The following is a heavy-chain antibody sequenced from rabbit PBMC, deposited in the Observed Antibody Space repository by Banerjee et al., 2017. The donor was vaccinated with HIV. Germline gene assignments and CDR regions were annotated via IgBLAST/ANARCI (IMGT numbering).Heavy chain of an antibody. CDR1: GFSLNSGYD. CDR2: IYAGSSDST. D-gene: IGHD6-1*01. V-gene: IGHV1S45*01. J-gene: IGHJ4*01. Sequence: QEQLVESGGGLVQPGASLTLTCKASGFSLNSGYDMCWVRQAPGKGLEWIASIYAGSSDSTYSAPWAKGRFTISKTSSTTVTLQMTSLTDADTATYFCARGGIYGYVNAFSLWGPGTLVTVS. CDR3: ARGGIYGYVNAFSL.